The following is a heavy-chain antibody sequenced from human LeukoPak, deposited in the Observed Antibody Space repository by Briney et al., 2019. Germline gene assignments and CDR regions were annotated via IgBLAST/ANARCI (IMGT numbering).Heavy chain of an antibody. CDR1: GGSFTGYY. CDR2: INHSVST. CDR3: ARGGCRRYCSSTSCERSFDY. D-gene: IGHD2-2*01. V-gene: IGHV4-34*01. J-gene: IGHJ4*02. Sequence: SQTLSLTCAVYGGSFTGYYWSWIRQPPGGGLEWIGEINHSVSTNYNPSLKSRVTISLYTPTNQLSLRRCSVTAADTAVYYCARGGCRRYCSSTSCERSFDYWGQGTLVTVSS.